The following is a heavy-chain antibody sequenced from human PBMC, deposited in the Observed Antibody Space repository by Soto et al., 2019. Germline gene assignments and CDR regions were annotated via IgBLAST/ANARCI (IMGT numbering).Heavy chain of an antibody. J-gene: IGHJ4*02. CDR3: ASSYGDYVSY. Sequence: PSETLSLTCTVSGDSISSYYWSWIRQPPGKGLEWIGYIYYSGSTNYNPSLKSRVTISVDTSKNQFSLKLSSVTAADTAVYYCASSYGDYVSYWGQGTLVIVSS. CDR1: GDSISSYY. V-gene: IGHV4-59*08. D-gene: IGHD4-17*01. CDR2: IYYSGST.